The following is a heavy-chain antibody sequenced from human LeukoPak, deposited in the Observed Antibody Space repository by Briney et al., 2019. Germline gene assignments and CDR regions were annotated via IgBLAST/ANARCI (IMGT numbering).Heavy chain of an antibody. J-gene: IGHJ4*02. D-gene: IGHD5-18*01. V-gene: IGHV3-48*04. Sequence: GGSLRLSCAASGFTFSSYSMNWVRQAPGKGLEWVSYISSSTSTIYYADSVKGRFTISRDNAQNLLYLRMTSLRAEDTAVYYCARDRRGYSFGIDYLGQGTLVTVSS. CDR2: ISSSTSTI. CDR3: ARDRRGYSFGIDY. CDR1: GFTFSSYS.